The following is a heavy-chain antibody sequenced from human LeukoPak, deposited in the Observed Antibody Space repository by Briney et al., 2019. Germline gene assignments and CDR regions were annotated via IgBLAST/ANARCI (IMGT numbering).Heavy chain of an antibody. V-gene: IGHV1-58*02. D-gene: IGHD3-22*01. CDR1: GFTFTSSA. CDR2: IVVGSGNT. J-gene: IGHJ4*02. Sequence: GASVKVSCKASGFTFTSSAMQWVRQARGQRLEWIGWIVVGSGNTNYAQKFQERVTITRDMSTSTAYMELSSLRSEDTAVYYCARGLARSSGYYYVGWGQGTLVTVSS. CDR3: ARGLARSSGYYYVG.